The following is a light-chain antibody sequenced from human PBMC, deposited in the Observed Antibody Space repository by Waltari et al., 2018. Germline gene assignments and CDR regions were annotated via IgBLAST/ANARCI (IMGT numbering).Light chain of an antibody. J-gene: IGKJ1*01. CDR2: GVF. CDR1: QSLNGN. CDR3: QQYDKWPGT. V-gene: IGKV3-15*01. Sequence: EVVMTQSPATLSVSPGERATLSCRASQSLNGNLAWYQQKPGQAPRLLIYGVFTRATGLPARFSGSGSETEFTLTISSLQSEDSAVYYCQQYDKWPGTFGQGTKVEIK.